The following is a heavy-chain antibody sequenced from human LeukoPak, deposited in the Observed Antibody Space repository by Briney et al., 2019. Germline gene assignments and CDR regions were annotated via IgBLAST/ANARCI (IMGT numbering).Heavy chain of an antibody. Sequence: ASVTVSCTVSGYTLTELSMHWVRQAPGKGLEWMGGFDPEDGETIYAQKFQGRVTMTEDTSTDTAYMELSSLRSEDTAVYYCATLNYYDSSGYYRDYWGQGTLVTVSS. CDR2: FDPEDGET. CDR1: GYTLTELS. CDR3: ATLNYYDSSGYYRDY. V-gene: IGHV1-24*01. D-gene: IGHD3-22*01. J-gene: IGHJ4*02.